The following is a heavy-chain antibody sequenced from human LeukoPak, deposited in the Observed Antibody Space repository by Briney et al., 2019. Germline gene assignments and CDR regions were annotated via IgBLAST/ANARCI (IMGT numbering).Heavy chain of an antibody. CDR1: GFTFSNAW. Sequence: GGSLRLSCAASGFTFSNAWMSWVRQAPGKGLEWVGRIKSKTDGGTTDYAAPVKGRFTISRDDSKNTLYLKMNSLKTEDTAVYYCTTATFQYYDFWSGYYTVDYWGQGTLVTVSS. V-gene: IGHV3-15*01. CDR3: TTATFQYYDFWSGYYTVDY. J-gene: IGHJ4*02. CDR2: IKSKTDGGTT. D-gene: IGHD3-3*01.